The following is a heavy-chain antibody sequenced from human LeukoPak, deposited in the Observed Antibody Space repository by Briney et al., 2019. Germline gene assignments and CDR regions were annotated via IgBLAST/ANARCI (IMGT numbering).Heavy chain of an antibody. J-gene: IGHJ5*02. V-gene: IGHV1-8*03. D-gene: IGHD1-26*01. Sequence: ASVKVSCKASRYTFTSYDINWVRQATGQGLEWMGWMNPNSGNTGYAQKFQGRVTITRNTSISTAYMELSSLRSEDTAIYYCARDNSVGDNAWWFDPWGQGTLVTVSS. CDR1: RYTFTSYD. CDR2: MNPNSGNT. CDR3: ARDNSVGDNAWWFDP.